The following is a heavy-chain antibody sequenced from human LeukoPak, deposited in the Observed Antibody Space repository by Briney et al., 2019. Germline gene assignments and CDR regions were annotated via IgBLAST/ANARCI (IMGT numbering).Heavy chain of an antibody. CDR1: GGTFSSYA. CDR3: ARRTGIAAAGFDY. V-gene: IGHV1-18*01. J-gene: IGHJ4*02. Sequence: VASVKVSCKASGGTFSSYAISWVRQAPGQGLEWMGWISACNGNTNYAQKLQGRVTMTTDTSTSTAYMELRSLRSDDTAVYYCARRTGIAAAGFDYWGQGTLVTVSS. D-gene: IGHD6-13*01. CDR2: ISACNGNT.